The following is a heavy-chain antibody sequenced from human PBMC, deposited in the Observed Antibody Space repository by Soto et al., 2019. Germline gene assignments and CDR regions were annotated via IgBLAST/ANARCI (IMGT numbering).Heavy chain of an antibody. J-gene: IGHJ6*02. V-gene: IGHV4-59*08. CDR2: IYHSGST. CDR3: ARRGVQGVLYGMDV. Sequence: SETLSLTCSVSGGSISSYYWNWIRQPPGKGLEWIGYIYHSGSTYYNPSLKSRVTISVDRSKNQFSLKLSSVTAADTAVYYCARRGVQGVLYGMDVWGQGTTVTVSS. CDR1: GGSISSYY. D-gene: IGHD3-10*01.